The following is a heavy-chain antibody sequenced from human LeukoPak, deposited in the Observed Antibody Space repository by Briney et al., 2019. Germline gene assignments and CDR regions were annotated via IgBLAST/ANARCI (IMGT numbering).Heavy chain of an antibody. D-gene: IGHD3-10*01. Sequence: PGGSLRLSCAASGFTFSSYGMHWVRQAPGKGLEWVSSISSSSSYIYYADSVKGRFTISRDNAKNSLYLQMNSLRAEDTAVYYCARDDSYYYGSGSHLDAFDIWGQGTMVTVSS. V-gene: IGHV3-21*01. CDR2: ISSSSSYI. J-gene: IGHJ3*02. CDR1: GFTFSSYG. CDR3: ARDDSYYYGSGSHLDAFDI.